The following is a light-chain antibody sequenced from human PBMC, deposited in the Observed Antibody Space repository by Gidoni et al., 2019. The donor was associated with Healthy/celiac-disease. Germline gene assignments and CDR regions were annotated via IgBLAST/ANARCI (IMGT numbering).Light chain of an antibody. V-gene: IGKV1-NL1*01. J-gene: IGKJ3*01. CDR2: AAS. CDR3: QQYYSTLGT. CDR1: QGISNS. Sequence: DIKMTQSPSSLSASVGDRVTITCRASQGISNSLAWYQQKPGKAPKLLLYAASRLESGVPSRFSGSGSGTDYTLTISSLQPEDFATYYCQQYYSTLGTFGPGTKVDIK.